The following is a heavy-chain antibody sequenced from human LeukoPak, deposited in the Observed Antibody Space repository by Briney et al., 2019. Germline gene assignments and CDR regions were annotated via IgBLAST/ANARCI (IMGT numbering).Heavy chain of an antibody. V-gene: IGHV1-2*02. J-gene: IGHJ4*02. CDR1: GYTFTGYY. CDR3: AREGLYSYGYYFDY. CDR2: INPNSGGT. Sequence: ASVKVSCKVSGYTFTGYYMHWVRQAPGQGLEWMGWINPNSGGTNYAQKFQGRVTMTRDTSISTAYMELSRLRSDDTAVYYCAREGLYSYGYYFDYWGQGTLVTVSS. D-gene: IGHD5-18*01.